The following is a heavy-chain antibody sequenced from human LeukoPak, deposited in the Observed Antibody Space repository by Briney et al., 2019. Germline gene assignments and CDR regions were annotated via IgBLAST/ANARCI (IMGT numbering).Heavy chain of an antibody. CDR2: IYYSGST. CDR1: GGSISSSSYY. J-gene: IGHJ4*02. D-gene: IGHD2-15*01. CDR3: ARSALEDCSGGSCYSVGYYFDY. Sequence: SETLSLTCSVSGGSISSSSYYWGWIRQPPGKGLEWIGSIYYSGSTYYNPSLKSQVTISVDTSKNQFSLKLSSVTAADTAVYYCARSALEDCSGGSCYSVGYYFDYWGQGTLVTVSS. V-gene: IGHV4-39*01.